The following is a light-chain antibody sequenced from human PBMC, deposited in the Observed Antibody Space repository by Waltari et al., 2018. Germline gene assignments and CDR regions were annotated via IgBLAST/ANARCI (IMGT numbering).Light chain of an antibody. Sequence: IQLTQSPSSLSASVGDRVTITCRASQAPSNYLAWYQQKPGKAPRLLIYAAATLQSGVPPRFSGSDSGTAFTLTISGLQPDDFATYFCQHLDNYPTFGGGTRVENK. CDR1: QAPSNY. V-gene: IGKV1-9*01. J-gene: IGKJ4*01. CDR2: AAA. CDR3: QHLDNYPT.